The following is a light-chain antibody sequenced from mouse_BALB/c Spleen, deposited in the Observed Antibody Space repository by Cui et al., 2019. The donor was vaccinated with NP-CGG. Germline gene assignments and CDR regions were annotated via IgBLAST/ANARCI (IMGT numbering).Light chain of an antibody. CDR3: VLWYSNHWV. Sequence: QAVVTQESAPTRLPRETVQLPGAPGTGAVTTNNYANWVQENQDHLFTGQLGVPNNRAPGIRARFQGSLIGDKAPLTSKGARTEEEAIYFCVLWYSNHWVFGGGTKLTVL. V-gene: IGLV1*01. J-gene: IGLJ1*01. CDR2: VPN. CDR1: TGAVTTNNY.